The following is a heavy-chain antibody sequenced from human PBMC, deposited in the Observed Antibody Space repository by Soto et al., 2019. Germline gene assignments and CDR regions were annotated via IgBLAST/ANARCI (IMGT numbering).Heavy chain of an antibody. V-gene: IGHV3-53*01. CDR3: ATRVWITGTRVDY. CDR1: GFTVSSNY. Sequence: GGSLRLSCAASGFTVSSNYMSWVRQAPGKGLEWASVIYSGGSTYYADSVKGRFTISRDNSKNTLYLQMNSLRAEDTAVYYCATRVWITGTRVDYWGQGTLVTVSS. D-gene: IGHD1-7*01. CDR2: IYSGGST. J-gene: IGHJ4*02.